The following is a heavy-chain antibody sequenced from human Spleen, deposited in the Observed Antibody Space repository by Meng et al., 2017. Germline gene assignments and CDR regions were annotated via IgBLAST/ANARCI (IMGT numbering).Heavy chain of an antibody. CDR2: INHSGST. CDR1: GGSFSGYY. CDR3: ARVEGTIAAAGGSWFDP. Sequence: QVPLQKGGAGLLKPSETLSLTCAVYGGSFSGYYWIWIRQPPGKGLEWIGEINHSGSTNYNPSLKSRVTISVDTSKNQFSLKLSSVTAADTAVYYCARVEGTIAAAGGSWFDPWGQGTLVTVSS. J-gene: IGHJ5*02. V-gene: IGHV4-34*01. D-gene: IGHD6-13*01.